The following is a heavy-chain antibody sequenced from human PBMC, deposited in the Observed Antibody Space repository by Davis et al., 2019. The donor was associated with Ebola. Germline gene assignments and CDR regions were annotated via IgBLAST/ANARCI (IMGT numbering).Heavy chain of an antibody. CDR1: GYTFTGYY. V-gene: IGHV1-2*02. D-gene: IGHD3-10*01. CDR3: ALSWGGVTMVQDASGAFDI. Sequence: ASVKVSCKASGYTFTGYYMHWVRQAPGQGLEWMGWINPNSGGTNYAQKFQGRVTMTRDTSISTAYMELSRLRSDDTAVYYCALSWGGVTMVQDASGAFDIWGQGTMVTVSP. J-gene: IGHJ3*02. CDR2: INPNSGGT.